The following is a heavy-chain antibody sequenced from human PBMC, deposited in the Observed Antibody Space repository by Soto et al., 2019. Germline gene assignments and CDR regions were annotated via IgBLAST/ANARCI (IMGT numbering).Heavy chain of an antibody. J-gene: IGHJ2*01. D-gene: IGHD2-2*01. CDR1: GASISTNNW. V-gene: IGHV4-4*02. CDR2: IYHSGTN. Sequence: PSETLSLTCAVSGASISTNNWWTWVRQTPGKGLEWIGEIYHSGTNNYNPSPKSRVTISIDKANNQFSLNLRSVTAADTAVYYCARGPSTDAYFDLWGRGTLVTVSS. CDR3: ARGPSTDAYFDL.